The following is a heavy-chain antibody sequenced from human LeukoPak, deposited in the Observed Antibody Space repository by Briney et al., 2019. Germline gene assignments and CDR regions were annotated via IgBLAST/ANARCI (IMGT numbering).Heavy chain of an antibody. Sequence: SETLSLTCTVSGGSISNYYWSWIRQPPGKGLEWIGCIYNRGTTNYNPSLKSRVTISVDTSKNQFSLKLSPVTAADTAVYYCARHRCSGGSCYPMNWFDPWGQGTLVTVSS. D-gene: IGHD2-15*01. V-gene: IGHV4-59*08. CDR3: ARHRCSGGSCYPMNWFDP. CDR2: IYNRGTT. CDR1: GGSISNYY. J-gene: IGHJ5*02.